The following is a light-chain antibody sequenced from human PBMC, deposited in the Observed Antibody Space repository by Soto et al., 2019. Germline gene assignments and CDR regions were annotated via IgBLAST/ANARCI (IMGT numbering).Light chain of an antibody. CDR3: QSYDSSLSGSVV. J-gene: IGLJ2*01. CDR1: SSNIGTGYD. CDR2: GNS. Sequence: QSALTQPPSVSGAPGQRVTISCTGSSSNIGTGYDVHWYQQLPGTAPILLIYGNSNRPSGVPDRFSGSKSGTSASLAITGLQAEDEADYYCQSYDSSLSGSVVFGGGTKVTVL. V-gene: IGLV1-40*01.